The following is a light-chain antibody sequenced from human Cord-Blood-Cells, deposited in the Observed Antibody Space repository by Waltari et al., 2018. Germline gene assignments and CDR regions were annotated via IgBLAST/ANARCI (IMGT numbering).Light chain of an antibody. CDR3: QQYNNWWT. CDR1: QSVSSN. J-gene: IGKJ1*01. Sequence: EIVMTQSPATLSVSPGERAPLSSRASQSVSSNLAWYQQKPGQAPRLLIYGSSTRATGIPARFSGSGSGTEFTLTISSLQSEDFAVYYCQQYNNWWTFGQGTKVEIK. CDR2: GSS. V-gene: IGKV3-15*01.